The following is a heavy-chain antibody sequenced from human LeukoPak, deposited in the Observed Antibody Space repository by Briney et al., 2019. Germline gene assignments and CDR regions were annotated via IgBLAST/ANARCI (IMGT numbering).Heavy chain of an antibody. J-gene: IGHJ4*02. CDR1: GFTFSNYA. D-gene: IGHD3-22*01. V-gene: IGHV3-23*01. CDR2: ISGSGGST. CDR3: AKEPTYYYGSISSLYFDY. Sequence: GGSLRLSCAASGFTFSNYAMSWVRQAPGKGLEWVSTISGSGGSTYYADSVKGRFTISRDNSKNTLYLQMSSLRAEDTAVYYCAKEPTYYYGSISSLYFDYWGQGTLVAVSS.